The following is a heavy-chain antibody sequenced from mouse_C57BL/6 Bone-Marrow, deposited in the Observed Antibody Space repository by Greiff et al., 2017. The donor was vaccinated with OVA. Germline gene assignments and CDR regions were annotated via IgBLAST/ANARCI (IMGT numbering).Heavy chain of an antibody. CDR2: IYPGSGNT. Sequence: LVESGAELVRPGASVKLSCKASGYTFTDYYINWVKQRPGQGLEWIARIYPGSGNTYYNEKFKGKATLTAEKSSSTAYMQLSSLTSEDSAVYFCAKLTGTVFDYWGQGTTLTVSS. D-gene: IGHD4-1*01. J-gene: IGHJ2*01. CDR3: AKLTGTVFDY. V-gene: IGHV1-76*01. CDR1: GYTFTDYY.